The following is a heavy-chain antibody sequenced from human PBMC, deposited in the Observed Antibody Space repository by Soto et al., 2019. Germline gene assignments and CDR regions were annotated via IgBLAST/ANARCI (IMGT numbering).Heavy chain of an antibody. Sequence: GGSLRLSCAASGFTFSSYGMHWVRQAPGKGLEWVAVIWYDGSNKYYADSVKGRFHISRDNSKNRLYLKMNSPKAEDTAVYYCARSSHYDILTGYPHLGDYWGQGTLVTVSS. CDR1: GFTFSSYG. J-gene: IGHJ4*02. CDR2: IWYDGSNK. D-gene: IGHD3-9*01. V-gene: IGHV3-33*01. CDR3: ARSSHYDILTGYPHLGDY.